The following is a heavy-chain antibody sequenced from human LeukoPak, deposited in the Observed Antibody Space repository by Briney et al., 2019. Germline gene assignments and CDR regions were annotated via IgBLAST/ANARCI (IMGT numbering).Heavy chain of an antibody. D-gene: IGHD3-22*01. V-gene: IGHV4-34*01. CDR1: GGSFSGYY. CDR2: INHSGST. Sequence: SETLSLTCAVYGGSFSGYYWSWIRQPPGKGLEWIGEINHSGSTNYNPSLKSRVTISVDTSKNQFSLKLSSVTAADTAVYYCARDYYDSSGYYYDYWGQGTPVTVSS. J-gene: IGHJ4*02. CDR3: ARDYYDSSGYYYDY.